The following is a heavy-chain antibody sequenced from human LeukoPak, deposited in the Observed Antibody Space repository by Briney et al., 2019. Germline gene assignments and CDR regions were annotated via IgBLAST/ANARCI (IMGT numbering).Heavy chain of an antibody. V-gene: IGHV1-46*01. Sequence: ASVKVSCKTSGYTFTGHHMHWVRQAPGQGLEWMGIINPSGGSTSYAQKFQGRVTMTRDTSTSTVYMELSSLRSEDTAVYYCARDWSYYYDSSGYENWFDPWGQGTLVTVSS. CDR1: GYTFTGHH. CDR2: INPSGGST. D-gene: IGHD3-22*01. J-gene: IGHJ5*02. CDR3: ARDWSYYYDSSGYENWFDP.